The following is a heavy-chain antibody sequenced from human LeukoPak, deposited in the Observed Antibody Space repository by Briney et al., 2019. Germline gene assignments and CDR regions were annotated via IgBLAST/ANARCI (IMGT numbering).Heavy chain of an antibody. J-gene: IGHJ4*02. CDR1: GGSISSSSYY. CDR2: IYYSGST. D-gene: IGHD6-19*01. V-gene: IGHV4-39*01. CDR3: ARPVAGWDNQNYFDY. Sequence: PSETLSLTCTVSGGSISSSSYYWGWIRQPPGKGLEWIGSIYYSGSTYYNPSLKSRVTISVDTSKNQFSLKLSSVTAADTAVYYCARPVAGWDNQNYFDYWGQGTLVTVSS.